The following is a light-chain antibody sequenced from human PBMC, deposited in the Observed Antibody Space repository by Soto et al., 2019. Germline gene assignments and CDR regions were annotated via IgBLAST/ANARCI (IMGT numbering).Light chain of an antibody. CDR3: QQRRSWPRA. CDR1: QSVSNNY. CDR2: DAT. V-gene: IGKV3-11*01. J-gene: IGKJ1*01. Sequence: DIVLTQSPGTLSLSPGERATLSCRASQSVSNNYLAWYQQKPGQAPRLLIYDATNRATGIPARFNGSGSGTDFTLTISSLEPEDFAVYYCQQRRSWPRAFGQGTKVDIK.